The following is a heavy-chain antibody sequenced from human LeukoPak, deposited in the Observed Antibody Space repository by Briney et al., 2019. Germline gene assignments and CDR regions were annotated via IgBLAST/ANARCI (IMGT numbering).Heavy chain of an antibody. V-gene: IGHV4-61*01. CDR2: IYYSGST. CDR3: ARITYGDNHFDI. Sequence: SETLSLTCTVSGGSVSSGNYYWSWIRQPPGKGLDWIGYIYYSGSTNYNPSLKSRVTISVDTSKNQFSLRLSSVTAADTAVYYCARITYGDNHFDIWGQGTMVTVSS. D-gene: IGHD4-23*01. J-gene: IGHJ3*02. CDR1: GGSVSSGNYY.